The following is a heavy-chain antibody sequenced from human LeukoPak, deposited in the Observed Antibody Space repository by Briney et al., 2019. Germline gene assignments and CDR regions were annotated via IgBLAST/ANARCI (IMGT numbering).Heavy chain of an antibody. V-gene: IGHV4-4*09. CDR1: GNSMTKYQ. CDR2: IYTSGIA. CDR3: ARRVHMDV. J-gene: IGHJ6*03. Sequence: PSETLSLTCNVSGNSMTKYQGSWIRQPPGKGLEWIGNIYTSGIANYNPSLKSRVTISVDTSKSQLSLKLRSVTAADTAVYYCARRVHMDVWGKGTTVTVSS.